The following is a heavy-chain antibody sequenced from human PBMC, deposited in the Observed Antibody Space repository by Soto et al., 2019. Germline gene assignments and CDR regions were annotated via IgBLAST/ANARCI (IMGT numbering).Heavy chain of an antibody. Sequence: QVRLEESGPGLVKPSETLSLICSVSGGSVNNANYFWNWIRHHPENGLEWIGYIYYSGSTRYNPSFEARATMSIDTSKNHFSLRLNSVTVADTAVYFCARDADYGGSRGGMDVWGRGTTVTVSS. CDR3: ARDADYGGSRGGMDV. J-gene: IGHJ6*02. V-gene: IGHV4-31*03. CDR2: IYYSGST. D-gene: IGHD4-17*01. CDR1: GGSVNNANYF.